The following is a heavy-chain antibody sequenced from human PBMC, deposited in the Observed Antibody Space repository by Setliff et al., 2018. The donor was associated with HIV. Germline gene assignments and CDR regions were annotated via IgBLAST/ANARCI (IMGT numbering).Heavy chain of an antibody. CDR3: AREPYYDILTGYLDY. V-gene: IGHV3-20*04. Sequence: GALRLSCAASGFTFNNNGMSWVRQAPGKGLEWVSGITSNGGRTGYADSVKGRFTISRDNAKNSLYLQMNSLRAEDTALYYCAREPYYDILTGYLDYWGQGALVTV. CDR2: ITSNGGRT. D-gene: IGHD3-9*01. CDR1: GFTFNNNG. J-gene: IGHJ4*02.